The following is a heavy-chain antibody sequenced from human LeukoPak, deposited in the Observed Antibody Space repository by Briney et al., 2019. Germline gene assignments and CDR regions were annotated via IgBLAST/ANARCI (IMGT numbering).Heavy chain of an antibody. D-gene: IGHD6-13*01. CDR2: IYTTGTT. Sequence: SETLSLTCTLSGDFITSDTYSWSWIRQPAGMQLEWIGRIYTTGTTNYNPSLRSRVTMSIDTSKNQFSLKLNSVTAADTAVYYCARVYSSSWSNWFDPWGQGTLVTVSS. CDR1: GDFITSDTYS. CDR3: ARVYSSSWSNWFDP. V-gene: IGHV4-61*02. J-gene: IGHJ5*02.